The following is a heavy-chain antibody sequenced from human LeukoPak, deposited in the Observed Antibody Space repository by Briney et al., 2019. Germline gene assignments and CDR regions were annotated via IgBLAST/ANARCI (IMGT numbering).Heavy chain of an antibody. CDR2: TRYSGRT. CDR3: ARLPDVSGWPFDY. Sequence: SETLSLTCTASDDSISRDFWTWIRQPPGKGLEWIGYTRYSGRTEYNPSLKSRVTISIQTSKNQFSLKLTSVTAADTAIYYCARLPDVSGWPFDYWGQGILVTVSS. J-gene: IGHJ4*02. D-gene: IGHD6-19*01. V-gene: IGHV4-59*01. CDR1: DDSISRDF.